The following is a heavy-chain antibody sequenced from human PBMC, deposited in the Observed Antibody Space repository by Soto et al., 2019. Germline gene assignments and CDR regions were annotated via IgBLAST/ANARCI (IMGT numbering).Heavy chain of an antibody. CDR2: ISAYNGNT. J-gene: IGHJ6*03. CDR1: GYTFTSYG. V-gene: IGHV1-18*01. Sequence: ASVKVSCKASGYTFTSYGISWVRQAPGQGLEWMGWISAYNGNTNYAQKLQGRVTMTTNTSTSTAYMELRSLRSDDTAVYYCARASTHGITIFGVVTPYYYYYMDVWGKGTTVTVSS. CDR3: ARASTHGITIFGVVTPYYYYYMDV. D-gene: IGHD3-3*01.